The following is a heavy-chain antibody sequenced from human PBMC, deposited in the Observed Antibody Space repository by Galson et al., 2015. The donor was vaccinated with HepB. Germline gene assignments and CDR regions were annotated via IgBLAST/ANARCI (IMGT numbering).Heavy chain of an antibody. J-gene: IGHJ4*02. CDR3: VRMEQQLVRLFDY. CDR1: GFTFSSYW. V-gene: IGHV3-7*03. CDR2: IKQDGSEK. D-gene: IGHD6-13*01. Sequence: SLRLSCAASGFTFSSYWMSWVRQAPGKGLEWVANIKQDGSEKYYVDSVKGQFTISRDNAKNSLYLQMNSLRAEDTAVYYCVRMEQQLVRLFDYWGQGTLVTVSS.